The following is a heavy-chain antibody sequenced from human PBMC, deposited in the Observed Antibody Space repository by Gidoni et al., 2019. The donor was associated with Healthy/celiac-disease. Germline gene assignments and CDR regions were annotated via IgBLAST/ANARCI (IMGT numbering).Heavy chain of an antibody. J-gene: IGHJ4*02. V-gene: IGHV3-30*18. CDR3: AKEKRAGGNPFDY. Sequence: QVQLVESGGGVVQPGRSLRLSCAASGFTFSSYGMHWVRQAPGKGLEWVAVISYDGSNKYYADSVKGRFTISRDNSKNTLYLQMNSLRAEDTAVYYCAKEKRAGGNPFDYWGQGTLVTVSS. D-gene: IGHD1-26*01. CDR1: GFTFSSYG. CDR2: ISYDGSNK.